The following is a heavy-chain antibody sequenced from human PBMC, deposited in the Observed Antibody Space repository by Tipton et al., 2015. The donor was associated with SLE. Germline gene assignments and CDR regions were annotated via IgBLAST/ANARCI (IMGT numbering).Heavy chain of an antibody. Sequence: QSGPEVKKPGSSVKVSCKASGGTFSSYAISWVRQAPGQGLEWMGGIIPIFGTANYAQKFQGRVTITADESTSTAYMELSSLRSEDTAVYYCARVDGRYDSSGYRFDYWGQGTLVTVSS. J-gene: IGHJ4*02. D-gene: IGHD3-22*01. CDR2: IIPIFGTA. CDR1: GGTFSSYA. V-gene: IGHV1-69*01. CDR3: ARVDGRYDSSGYRFDY.